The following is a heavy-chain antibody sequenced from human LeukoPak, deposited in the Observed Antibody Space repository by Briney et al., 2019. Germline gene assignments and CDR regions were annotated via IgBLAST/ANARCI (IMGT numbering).Heavy chain of an antibody. Sequence: SETLSLTCTVSGGSISSGSYYWSWIRQPAGKGLEWIGRIYPRGSTNYNPSLKSRVTISVDTSKNQFSLKLSSVTAADTAVYYCARLSWGVVQQRYFDYWGQGTLVTVSS. CDR3: ARLSWGVVQQRYFDY. D-gene: IGHD6-13*01. CDR2: IYPRGST. V-gene: IGHV4-61*02. J-gene: IGHJ4*02. CDR1: GGSISSGSYY.